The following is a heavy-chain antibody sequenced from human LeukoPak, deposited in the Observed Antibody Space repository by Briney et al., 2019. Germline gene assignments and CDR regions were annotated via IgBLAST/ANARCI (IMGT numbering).Heavy chain of an antibody. CDR3: ARDYCSGGSCYFDY. Sequence: PGGSLRLSCAASGFTFSSYWMHWVRQAPGKGLVWVSRIISDGSSTSYADSVKGRFTISRDNAKNTLYLQMNSLRAEDTAVYYCARDYCSGGSCYFDYWGQGTLVTVSS. CDR2: IISDGSST. V-gene: IGHV3-74*01. J-gene: IGHJ4*02. CDR1: GFTFSSYW. D-gene: IGHD2-15*01.